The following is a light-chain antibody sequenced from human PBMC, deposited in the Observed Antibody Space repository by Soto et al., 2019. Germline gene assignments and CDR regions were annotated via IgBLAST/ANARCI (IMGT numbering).Light chain of an antibody. Sequence: EIVLTQSPGTLSLSPGERATLSCRASQSVSSSYLAWYQQKPGQAPRLLIYGASSRATGIPDRFSGSGSGTDFTFTISRLEPEDFAVYYCQQYGSSPPRTFGRGTKLEIK. J-gene: IGKJ2*02. CDR2: GAS. CDR1: QSVSSSY. CDR3: QQYGSSPPRT. V-gene: IGKV3-20*01.